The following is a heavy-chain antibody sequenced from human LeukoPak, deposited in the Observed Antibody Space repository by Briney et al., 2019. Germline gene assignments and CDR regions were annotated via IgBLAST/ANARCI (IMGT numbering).Heavy chain of an antibody. CDR1: GGTFSSYA. J-gene: IGHJ4*02. CDR2: IIPIFGTA. V-gene: IGHV1-69*05. CDR3: AGSSVGAKDYYDSSGYPDY. Sequence: GASVKVSCKASGGTFSSYAISWVRQAPGQGLEWMGGIIPIFGTANYAQKFQGRVTITTDESTSTAYMELSSLRSEDTAVYYCAGSSVGAKDYYDSSGYPDYWGQGTLVTVSS. D-gene: IGHD3-22*01.